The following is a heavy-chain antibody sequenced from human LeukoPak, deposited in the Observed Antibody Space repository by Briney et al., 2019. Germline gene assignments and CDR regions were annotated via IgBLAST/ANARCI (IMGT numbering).Heavy chain of an antibody. V-gene: IGHV3-30*04. CDR1: GFTFSSYA. CDR2: IRYDGSNK. D-gene: IGHD4-23*01. J-gene: IGHJ4*02. CDR3: ATSSARSYDYGGF. Sequence: GRSLRLSCAASGFTFSSYAMHWVRQAPGKGLEWVAFIRYDGSNKYYADSVKGRFTIPRDNSKNTLYLQMNSLRAEDTAVYYCATSSARSYDYGGFWGQGTLVTVSS.